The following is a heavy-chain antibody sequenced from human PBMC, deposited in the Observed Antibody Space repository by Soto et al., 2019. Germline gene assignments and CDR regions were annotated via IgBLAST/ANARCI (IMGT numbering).Heavy chain of an antibody. Sequence: EVQVVESGGGLVQPGGSLRLSCVASGFTFRTYSMDWVRQAPGEGLVWVARINPDGSSTNHADSVKGRFTISRDNAKDTLYLQMNSLRAKDTAMYYCARDFEGLSVWGQGTTVTVSS. V-gene: IGHV3-74*01. CDR2: INPDGSST. CDR3: ARDFEGLSV. D-gene: IGHD3-9*01. CDR1: GFTFRTYS. J-gene: IGHJ6*02.